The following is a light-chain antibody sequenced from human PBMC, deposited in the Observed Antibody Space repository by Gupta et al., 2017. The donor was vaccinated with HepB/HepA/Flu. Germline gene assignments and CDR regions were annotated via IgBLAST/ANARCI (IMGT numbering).Light chain of an antibody. CDR3: CSHTGDSTGGV. CDR2: DVG. Sequence: QSALPQPASVSGPAGQSITISCTGSISDVGGYYSVSWYQQYPGKAPNLIIYDVGNRPSGVSDRFSGSKSGTTASLTITGLQAEDEADYNCCSHTGDSTGGVFGGGTKLTVL. J-gene: IGLJ2*01. V-gene: IGLV2-14*01. CDR1: ISDVGGYYS.